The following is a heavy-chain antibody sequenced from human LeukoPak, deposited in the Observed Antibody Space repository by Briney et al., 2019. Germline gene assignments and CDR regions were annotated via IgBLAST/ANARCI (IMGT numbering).Heavy chain of an antibody. Sequence: PGRSLRLSCAASGFTFSSYGMHWVRQAPGKGLEWVAVISYDGSNKYYADSVKGRFTISRDNSKNTLYLQMNSLRAEDTAVYYCAKDFGAQTGPTPYYYYGMDVWGQGTTVTVSS. CDR3: AKDFGAQTGPTPYYYYGMDV. J-gene: IGHJ6*02. CDR1: GFTFSSYG. V-gene: IGHV3-30*18. D-gene: IGHD3-3*01. CDR2: ISYDGSNK.